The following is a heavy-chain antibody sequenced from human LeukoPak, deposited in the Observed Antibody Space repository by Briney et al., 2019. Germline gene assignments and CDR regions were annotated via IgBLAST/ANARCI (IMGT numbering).Heavy chain of an antibody. V-gene: IGHV3-13*01. CDR3: ARDQRIVVVPAATYGMDV. D-gene: IGHD2-2*01. J-gene: IGHJ6*02. CDR2: IGTAGDT. Sequence: GGSLRLSCEASGVTVSGFPFSHYDMHWVRQATGKGLEWVSGIGTAGDTYYAGSVKGRFTISRDNAKNSLYLQMNSLRAEDTAVYYCARDQRIVVVPAATYGMDVWGQGTTVTVSS. CDR1: GVTVSGFPFSHYD.